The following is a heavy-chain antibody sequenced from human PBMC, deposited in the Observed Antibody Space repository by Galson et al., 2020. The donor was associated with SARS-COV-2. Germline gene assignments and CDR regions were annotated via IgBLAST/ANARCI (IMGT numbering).Heavy chain of an antibody. V-gene: IGHV2-70*17. CDR3: AWTTGGSGYRHSFDI. CDR1: GFSLSTSGMC. J-gene: IGHJ3*02. CDR2: IDWDDDK. D-gene: IGHD3-22*01. Sequence: SGPTLVKPTQTLTLTCTFSGFSLSTSGMCMSWIRQPPGKALEWLARIDWDDDKFYSTSLKTRLTVFKDTAKNQVVLIMTNMDPLDTATYYCAWTTGGSGYRHSFDIWGQGIMVTVSS.